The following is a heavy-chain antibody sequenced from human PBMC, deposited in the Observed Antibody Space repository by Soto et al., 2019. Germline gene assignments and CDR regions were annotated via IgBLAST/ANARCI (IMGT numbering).Heavy chain of an antibody. CDR2: ISSGGSSI. CDR3: ASLAIGTIIRGAPDF. V-gene: IGHV3-11*01. D-gene: IGHD3-10*01. CDR1: GFTFSDYY. J-gene: IGHJ4*02. Sequence: QVHLVESGGGLVKPGGSLRLSCAASGFTFSDYYMTWSRQAPGKGLEWVSYISSGGSSIYYADSVKGRFTISRDNAKNSLYLQMNSLRAEDTAMYYCASLAIGTIIRGAPDFWGQGTLVTVSS.